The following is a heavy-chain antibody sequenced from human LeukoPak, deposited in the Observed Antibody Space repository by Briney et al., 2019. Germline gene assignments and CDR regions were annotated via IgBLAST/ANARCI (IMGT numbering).Heavy chain of an antibody. CDR3: TTGGDYYDSSGYYDYFDY. Sequence: PGASLRLSCAASGFTFSNAWMSWVRQAPGKGLEWVGRIKSKTDGGTTDYAAPVKGRFTISRDDSKNTLYLQMNSLKTEDTAVYYCTTGGDYYDSSGYYDYFDYWGQGTLVTVSS. CDR2: IKSKTDGGTT. CDR1: GFTFSNAW. V-gene: IGHV3-15*01. D-gene: IGHD3-22*01. J-gene: IGHJ4*02.